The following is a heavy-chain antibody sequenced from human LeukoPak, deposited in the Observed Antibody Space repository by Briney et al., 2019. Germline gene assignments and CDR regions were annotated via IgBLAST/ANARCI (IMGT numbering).Heavy chain of an antibody. CDR2: ISYDGSNK. D-gene: IGHD2-2*01. CDR3: AKDLNQLPPYDAFDI. CDR1: GFTFSSYG. V-gene: IGHV3-30*18. Sequence: GRSLRLSCAASGFTFSSYGMHWVRQAPGKGLEWVAVISYDGSNKYYADSVKGRFTISRDNSKNTLYLQMNSLRAEDTAVYYCAKDLNQLPPYDAFDIWGQGTMVTVSS. J-gene: IGHJ3*02.